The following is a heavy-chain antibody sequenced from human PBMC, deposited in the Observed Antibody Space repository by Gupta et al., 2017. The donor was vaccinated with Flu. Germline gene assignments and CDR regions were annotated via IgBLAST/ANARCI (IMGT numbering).Heavy chain of an antibody. D-gene: IGHD1-1*01. CDR1: GFTFSSYS. CDR3: ARDRGDVFWNPYYFDY. CDR2: ISSSSSTI. Sequence: EVQLVESGGGLVQPGGSLRLSCAASGFTFSSYSMNWVRQAPGKGLEWVPYISSSSSTIYYADSVKGRFTISRDNAKNSLYLQMNSLRDEDTAVYYCARDRGDVFWNPYYFDYWGQGTLVTVSS. V-gene: IGHV3-48*02. J-gene: IGHJ4*02.